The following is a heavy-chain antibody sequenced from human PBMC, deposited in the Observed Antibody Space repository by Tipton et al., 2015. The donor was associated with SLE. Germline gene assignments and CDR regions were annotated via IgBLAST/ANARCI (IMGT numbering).Heavy chain of an antibody. CDR2: INHSGST. J-gene: IGHJ4*02. CDR1: GGSFSGYY. Sequence: LRLSCAVYGGSFSGYYWSWIRQPPGKGLEWIGEINHSGSTNYNPSLKSRVTISVDTSKNQFSLKLSSVTAADTAVYYCAKVRWFGETSYFDYWGQGTLVTVSS. CDR3: AKVRWFGETSYFDY. V-gene: IGHV4-34*01. D-gene: IGHD3-10*01.